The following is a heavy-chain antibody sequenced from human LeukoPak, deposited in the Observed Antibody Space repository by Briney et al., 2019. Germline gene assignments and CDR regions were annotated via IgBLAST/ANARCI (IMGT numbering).Heavy chain of an antibody. D-gene: IGHD3-22*01. CDR2: IIPILGIA. CDR1: GGTFSSYA. J-gene: IGHJ3*02. V-gene: IGHV1-69*04. Sequence: SVKVSCKASGGTFSSYAISWVRQAPGQGLEWMGRIIPILGIANYAQKFQGRVTMTRDMSTSTVYMELSSLRSEDTAVYYCARADSSGYFMPHDAFDIWGQGTMVTVSS. CDR3: ARADSSGYFMPHDAFDI.